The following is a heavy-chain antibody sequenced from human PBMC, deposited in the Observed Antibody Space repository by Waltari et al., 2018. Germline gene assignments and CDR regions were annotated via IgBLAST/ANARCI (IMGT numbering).Heavy chain of an antibody. CDR1: GFTFSSHA. J-gene: IGHJ2*01. V-gene: IGHV3-23*01. D-gene: IGHD4-17*01. CDR3: AKDPSSYGAHWYFDL. Sequence: EVQLLESGGGLVQPGGSLRLSCAASGFTFSSHAMSWVRQAPGKGLEWVSAISGSGGSTYYADSVKGRFTISRDNSKNTLYLQMNSLRAEDTAVYYCAKDPSSYGAHWYFDLWGRGTLVTVSS. CDR2: ISGSGGST.